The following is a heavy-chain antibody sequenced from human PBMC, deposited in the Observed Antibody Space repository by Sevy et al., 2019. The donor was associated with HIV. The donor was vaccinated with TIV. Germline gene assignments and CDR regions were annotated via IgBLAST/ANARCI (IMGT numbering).Heavy chain of an antibody. J-gene: IGHJ5*02. CDR3: ARDFRSPFDP. CDR1: GDSISSGDYY. CDR2: IYYCEST. V-gene: IGHV4-30-4*08. Sequence: SETLSLTCTVSGDSISSGDYYWSWIRQPPGKGLEWIGYIYYCESTYYNPSLKSRVTISVDTSKNQFSLKLRSVTAADTAVYYCARDFRSPFDPWGQGILVTVSS.